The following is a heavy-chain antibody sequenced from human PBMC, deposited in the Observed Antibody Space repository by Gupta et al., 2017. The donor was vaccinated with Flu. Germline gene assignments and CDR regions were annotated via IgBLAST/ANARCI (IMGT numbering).Heavy chain of an antibody. D-gene: IGHD6-13*01. V-gene: IGHV5-51*01. CDR2: IYPGDSDT. CDR1: GYSFTSYW. Sequence: EVQLVQSGAEVKKPGESLKISCKGSGYSFTSYWIGWVRQMPGKGLEWMGIIYPGDSDTRYSPAFQGQVTISADKSSSTAYLQWRRMKASDTAMYYFARGRAAAGYDGDYGGQGTLVTVYS. J-gene: IGHJ4*02. CDR3: ARGRAAAGYDGDY.